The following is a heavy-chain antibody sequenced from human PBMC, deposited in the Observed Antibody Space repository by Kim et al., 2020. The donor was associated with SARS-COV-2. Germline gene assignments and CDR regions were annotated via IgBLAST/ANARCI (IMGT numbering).Heavy chain of an antibody. D-gene: IGHD2-2*01. CDR2: GGRT. V-gene: IGHV1-46*01. J-gene: IGHJ4*02. Sequence: GGRTSYAQKFQGRVTMTRDTSTSTVYMELSSLRSEDTAVYYCASGMPYDYWGQGTLVTVSS. CDR3: ASGMPYDY.